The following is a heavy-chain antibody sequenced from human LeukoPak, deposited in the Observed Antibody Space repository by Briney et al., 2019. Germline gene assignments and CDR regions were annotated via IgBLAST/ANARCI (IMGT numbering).Heavy chain of an antibody. V-gene: IGHV4-59*08. J-gene: IGHJ4*02. D-gene: IGHD3-22*01. CDR1: GGSISSYY. Sequence: SETLSLTCTVSGGSISSYYWSWIRQPPGKGLEWIGYIYYSGSTNYNPSLKSRVTISVDTPKNQFSLKLSSVTAADTAVYYCARQIYDSSGYYLENYFDYWGQGTLVTVSS. CDR2: IYYSGST. CDR3: ARQIYDSSGYYLENYFDY.